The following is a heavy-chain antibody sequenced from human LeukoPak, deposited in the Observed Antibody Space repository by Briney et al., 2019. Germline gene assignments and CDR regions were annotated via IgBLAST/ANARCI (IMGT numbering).Heavy chain of an antibody. V-gene: IGHV3-48*04. CDR1: GFIFSSYS. Sequence: GGSLRLSCAASGFIFSSYSMNWVRQAPGKGLEWLSYICSSSTTIYYADSVKGRFTISRDNAKNSLYLQMNSLKAEDTAVYYCARNRFPITGTTNNYYYMDVWGEGTTVTVSS. D-gene: IGHD1-7*01. CDR3: ARNRFPITGTTNNYYYMDV. J-gene: IGHJ6*03. CDR2: ICSSSTTI.